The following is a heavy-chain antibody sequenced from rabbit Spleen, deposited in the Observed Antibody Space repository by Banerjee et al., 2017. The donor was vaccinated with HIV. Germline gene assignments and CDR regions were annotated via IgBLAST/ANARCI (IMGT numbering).Heavy chain of an antibody. CDR2: IYTGSSGST. CDR3: ARETSSGWGIVSYYFSL. J-gene: IGHJ4*01. D-gene: IGHD4-1*01. V-gene: IGHV1S40*01. Sequence: QSLEESGGGLVQPEGSLTLTCTASGVSFSVSSYMCWVRQAPGKGLEWIACIYTGSSGSTYYASWAKGRFTISKTSSTTVTLQMTSLTAADTATYFCARETSSGWGIVSYYFSLWGQGTLVTVS. CDR1: GVSFSVSSY.